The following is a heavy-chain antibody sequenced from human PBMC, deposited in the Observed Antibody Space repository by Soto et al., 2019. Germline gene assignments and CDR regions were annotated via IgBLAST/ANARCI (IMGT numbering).Heavy chain of an antibody. Sequence: QVQLVESGGGVVQPGRSLRLSCAASGFTFSSYGMHWVRQAPGKGLEWVAVISYDGSNKYYADSVKGRFTISRDNSKNPRYLQLNSLGAEDAAVFYCARVQTGSSHSGMDVWGQGTTVTVSS. CDR2: ISYDGSNK. D-gene: IGHD1-7*01. V-gene: IGHV3-30*03. CDR3: ARVQTGSSHSGMDV. J-gene: IGHJ6*02. CDR1: GFTFSSYG.